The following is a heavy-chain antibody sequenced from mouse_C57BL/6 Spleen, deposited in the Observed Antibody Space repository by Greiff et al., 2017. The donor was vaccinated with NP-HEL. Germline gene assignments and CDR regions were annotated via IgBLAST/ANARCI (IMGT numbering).Heavy chain of an antibody. J-gene: IGHJ2*01. V-gene: IGHV1-81*01. CDR3: AREGASFDD. D-gene: IGHD3-1*01. Sequence: VQLVESGAELARPGASVKLSCKASGYTFTSYGISWVKQRTGQGLEWIGEIYPRSGNTYYNEKFKGKATLTADKSSSTAYMELRSLTSDDSAVYFCAREGASFDDWGKGTTLTVSS. CDR1: GYTFTSYG. CDR2: IYPRSGNT.